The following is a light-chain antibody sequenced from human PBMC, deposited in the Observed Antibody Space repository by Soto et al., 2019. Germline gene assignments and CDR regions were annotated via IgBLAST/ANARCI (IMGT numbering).Light chain of an antibody. CDR1: SGHSSYI. CDR3: ETWDSNTWV. V-gene: IGLV4-60*02. CDR2: LEGSGSY. J-gene: IGLJ3*02. Sequence: QPVLTQSSSASASLGSSVKLTCTLSSGHSSYIIAWHQQQPGKAPRYLMKLEGSGSYNKGSGVPDRFSGSSSGADRYLTISNLQFEDEADYYCETWDSNTWVFGGETKLTVL.